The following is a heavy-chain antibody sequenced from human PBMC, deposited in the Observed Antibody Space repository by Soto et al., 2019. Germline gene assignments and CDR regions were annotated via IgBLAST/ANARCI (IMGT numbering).Heavy chain of an antibody. CDR2: ISSSGTTI. Sequence: QVQLVESGGGLVQPGGSLRLSCAASRLTISDYYMSWIRQAPGKGLEWLSHISSSGTTIHYADSVKGRFTISRDNAKKSLFLQMNSLRAEDTAVYYCVARIQLWNRVDFWGQGTLVTVSS. J-gene: IGHJ4*02. CDR3: VARIQLWNRVDF. CDR1: RLTISDYY. D-gene: IGHD5-18*01. V-gene: IGHV3-11*01.